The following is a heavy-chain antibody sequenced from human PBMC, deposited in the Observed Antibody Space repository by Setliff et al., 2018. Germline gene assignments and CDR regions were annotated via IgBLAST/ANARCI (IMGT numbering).Heavy chain of an antibody. CDR3: ARMAVRVASRPSSPLDYYYYMDL. CDR2: IHSSGRS. J-gene: IGHJ6*03. D-gene: IGHD6-6*01. CDR1: GGSISSYY. V-gene: IGHV4-4*08. Sequence: PSETLSLTCTVSGGSISSYYWSWIRQPPGKGLEWIGYIHSSGRSNYNPSLKSRVTMSVDTSKSHFSLTLRSLTAADTAVYYCARMAVRVASRPSSPLDYYYYMDLWGKGATVTVSS.